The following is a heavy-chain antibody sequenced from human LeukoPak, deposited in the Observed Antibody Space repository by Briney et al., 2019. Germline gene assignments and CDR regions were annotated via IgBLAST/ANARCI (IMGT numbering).Heavy chain of an antibody. J-gene: IGHJ6*03. Sequence: GVSLRLSCAASGFTVRSNYMSWVRQAPAKGLEGGLVIYSGGSTKYRASVKGRFTLDRSNFKNTRYLQMNNLGAEHTAGYYYGSXSGXYXTPYYYMDVXGKGTTVTVSS. CDR3: GSXSGXYXTPYYYMDV. V-gene: IGHV3-53*01. CDR2: IYSGGST. CDR1: GFTVRSNY. D-gene: IGHD3-10*01.